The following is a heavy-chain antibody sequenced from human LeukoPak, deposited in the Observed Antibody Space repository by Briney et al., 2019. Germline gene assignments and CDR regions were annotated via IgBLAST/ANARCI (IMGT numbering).Heavy chain of an antibody. J-gene: IGHJ4*02. Sequence: ASVKVSCKASGYTFTGYYMHWVRQAPGQGLEWMGWINPNSGGTNYAQKYQGRVTMTRDTSISTAYMELSRLRSDDTAVYHCARDLSSGSDLDYWGQGTLVTVSS. V-gene: IGHV1-2*02. D-gene: IGHD6-19*01. CDR3: ARDLSSGSDLDY. CDR2: INPNSGGT. CDR1: GYTFTGYY.